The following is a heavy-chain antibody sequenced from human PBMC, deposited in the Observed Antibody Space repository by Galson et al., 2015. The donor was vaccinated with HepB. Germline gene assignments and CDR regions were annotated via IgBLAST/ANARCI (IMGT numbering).Heavy chain of an antibody. CDR3: ARGEVWGGYCSSTSCYYGWVDP. Sequence: LSLTCTVSGGSISSGDYYWSWIRQPPGKGLEWIGYIYYSGSTYYNPSLKSRVTISVDTSKNHFSLKLSSVTAADTAVYYCARGEVWGGYCSSTSCYYGWVDPWGQGTLVTVSS. CDR1: GGSISSGDYY. D-gene: IGHD2-2*01. J-gene: IGHJ5*02. V-gene: IGHV4-30-4*01. CDR2: IYYSGST.